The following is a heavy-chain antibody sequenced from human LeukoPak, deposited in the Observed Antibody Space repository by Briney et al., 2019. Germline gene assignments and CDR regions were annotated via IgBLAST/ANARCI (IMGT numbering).Heavy chain of an antibody. CDR1: GFTFSSYS. D-gene: IGHD2-2*01. J-gene: IGHJ5*02. CDR2: ISSSSSTI. Sequence: PGGSLRLSCAASGFTFSSYSMNWVRQAPGKGLEWVSYISSSSSTIYYADSVKGRFTISRDNAKNSLYLQMNSLRAEDTAVYYCARERLPAAMGNWFDPWGQGTLVTVSS. V-gene: IGHV3-48*01. CDR3: ARERLPAAMGNWFDP.